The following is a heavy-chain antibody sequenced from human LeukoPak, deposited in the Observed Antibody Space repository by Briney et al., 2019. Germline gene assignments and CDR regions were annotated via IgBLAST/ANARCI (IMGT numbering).Heavy chain of an antibody. CDR1: GFTFSSYA. D-gene: IGHD2-2*01. J-gene: IGHJ2*01. V-gene: IGHV3-30-3*01. CDR3: AKEDIVVVPAAIYQAYFGL. Sequence: GRSLRLSCAASGFTFSSYAMHWVRQAPGKGLEWVAVISYDGSNKYYADSVKGRFTISRDNSKNTLYLQMNSLRAEDTAVYYCAKEDIVVVPAAIYQAYFGLWGRGTLVIVSS. CDR2: ISYDGSNK.